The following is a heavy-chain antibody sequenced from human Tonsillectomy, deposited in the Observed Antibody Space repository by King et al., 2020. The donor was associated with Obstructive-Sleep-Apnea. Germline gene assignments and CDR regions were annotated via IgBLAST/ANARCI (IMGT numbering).Heavy chain of an antibody. CDR1: GFTFSSYW. CDR2: INSDGSST. CDR3: ARGGYSGYDGLVDY. V-gene: IGHV3-74*01. J-gene: IGHJ4*02. D-gene: IGHD5-12*01. Sequence: VQLVESGGGLVQPGGSLRLSCAASGFTFSSYWMHWVRQAPGKGLVWVSRINSDGSSTSCADSVKGRFTISRDNAQNTLYLQMNSLRAEDTAVYYCARGGYSGYDGLVDYWGQGTLVTVSS.